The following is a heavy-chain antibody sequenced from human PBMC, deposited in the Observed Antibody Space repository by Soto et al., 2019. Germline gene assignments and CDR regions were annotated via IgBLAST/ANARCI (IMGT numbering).Heavy chain of an antibody. Sequence: GQFLKISCKGSGYNFVNYWIRWFLEMPGKGLEWMGMIFPGDSDTKKSPSLQGQITMSVDKSNSSAYLQWRSLKASDTAMYYCGAGYDTGLDAFDIWGQGTMGTVSS. CDR1: GYNFVNYW. CDR3: GAGYDTGLDAFDI. D-gene: IGHD3-22*01. CDR2: IFPGDSDT. J-gene: IGHJ3*02. V-gene: IGHV5-51*01.